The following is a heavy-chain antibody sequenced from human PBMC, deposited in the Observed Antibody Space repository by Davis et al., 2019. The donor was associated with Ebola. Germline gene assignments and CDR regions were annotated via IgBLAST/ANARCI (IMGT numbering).Heavy chain of an antibody. D-gene: IGHD6-13*01. Sequence: PSETLSLTCAVSGYSISSGYYWGWIRQPPGKGLEWIGSIYHSGSTYYNPSLKSRVTISVDTSKNQFSLKLSSVTAADTAVYYCARHGSSWYLIPPNWYFDLWGRGTLVTVSS. V-gene: IGHV4-38-2*01. J-gene: IGHJ2*01. CDR1: GYSISSGYY. CDR2: IYHSGST. CDR3: ARHGSSWYLIPPNWYFDL.